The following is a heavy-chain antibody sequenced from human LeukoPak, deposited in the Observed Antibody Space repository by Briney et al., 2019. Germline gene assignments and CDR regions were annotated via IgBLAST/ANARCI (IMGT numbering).Heavy chain of an antibody. V-gene: IGHV4-61*02. J-gene: IGHJ4*02. Sequence: SETLSLTCTVSGGSISSGSYYWSWIRQPAGKGLEWIGRIYTSGSTNYNPSLKSRVTISVDTSKNQFSLKLSSVTAAVTAVYYCARGSNYFASGSYLVWGPGTSVTVSS. CDR1: GGSISSGSYY. D-gene: IGHD3-10*01. CDR2: IYTSGST. CDR3: ARGSNYFASGSYLV.